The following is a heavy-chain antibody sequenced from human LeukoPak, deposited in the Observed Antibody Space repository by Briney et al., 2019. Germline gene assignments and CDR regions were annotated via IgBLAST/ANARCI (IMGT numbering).Heavy chain of an antibody. CDR3: ARDGYRRYYYYMDV. V-gene: IGHV3-11*04. D-gene: IGHD5-12*01. CDR2: ISSSGSTI. J-gene: IGHJ6*03. Sequence: GGSLRLSCAASGFTFSDYYVSWIRQAPGKGLEWVSYISSSGSTIYYADSVEGRFTISRDNAKNSLYLQMNSLRAEDTAVYYCARDGYRRYYYYMDVWGKGTTVTVSS. CDR1: GFTFSDYY.